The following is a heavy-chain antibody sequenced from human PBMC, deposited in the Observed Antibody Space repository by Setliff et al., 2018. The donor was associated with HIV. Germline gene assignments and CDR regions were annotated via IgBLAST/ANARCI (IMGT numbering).Heavy chain of an antibody. Sequence: GASVKVSCKASGGSFSNYGISWVRQAPGQGLEWVGRIIPIFGTENYAQKFQSRVTITADKSTTTAYMDLNRLTSDDTAMYYCARGHSSSTNWFFDLWGRGTLVTVSS. V-gene: IGHV1-69*06. CDR2: IIPIFGTE. D-gene: IGHD6-6*01. CDR3: ARGHSSSTNWFFDL. J-gene: IGHJ2*01. CDR1: GGSFSNYG.